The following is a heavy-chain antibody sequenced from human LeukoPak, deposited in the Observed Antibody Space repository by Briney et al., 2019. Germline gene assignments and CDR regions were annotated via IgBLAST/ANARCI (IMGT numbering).Heavy chain of an antibody. V-gene: IGHV3-23*01. D-gene: IGHD2-2*01. J-gene: IGHJ4*02. CDR3: AKDKPICSSTSCYFDY. CDR1: GFTYSSYA. Sequence: GGSLRLSCAASGFTYSSYAMSWVRQAPGKGLEWVSAISGSGGSTYYADSVKGRFTISRDNSKNTLYLQMNSLRAEDTAVYYCAKDKPICSSTSCYFDYWGQGTLVTVSS. CDR2: ISGSGGST.